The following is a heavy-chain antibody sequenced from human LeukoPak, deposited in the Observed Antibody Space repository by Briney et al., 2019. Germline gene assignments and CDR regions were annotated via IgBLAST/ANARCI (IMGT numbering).Heavy chain of an antibody. Sequence: GGSLRLSCAASGFTFSSYAMHWVRQAPGKELEWVAVISYDGSNKYYADSVKGRFTISRDNSKNTLYLQMNSLRAEDTAVYYCARQEQQLVYYYYGMDVWGKGTTVTVSS. CDR1: GFTFSSYA. V-gene: IGHV3-30*04. CDR3: ARQEQQLVYYYYGMDV. D-gene: IGHD6-13*01. J-gene: IGHJ6*04. CDR2: ISYDGSNK.